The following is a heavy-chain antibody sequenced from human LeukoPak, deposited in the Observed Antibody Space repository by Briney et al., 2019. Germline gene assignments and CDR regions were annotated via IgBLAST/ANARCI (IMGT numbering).Heavy chain of an antibody. J-gene: IGHJ4*02. Sequence: GGSLRLSCGAYGFSFRDYYMDWVRQAPGKGLEWVGRIRHKANKYITDYAASVEGRFTISRDDSKNSLSLQMRSLKTGDTAVYYCARVTARSIDYWGQGTLVTVSS. CDR2: IRHKANKYIT. V-gene: IGHV3-72*01. CDR3: ARVTARSIDY. CDR1: GFSFRDYY. D-gene: IGHD2-21*02.